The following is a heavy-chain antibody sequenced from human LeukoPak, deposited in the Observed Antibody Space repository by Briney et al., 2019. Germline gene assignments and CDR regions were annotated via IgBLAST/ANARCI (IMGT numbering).Heavy chain of an antibody. CDR3: ARGDRRGYSYGYPGY. J-gene: IGHJ4*02. D-gene: IGHD5-18*01. CDR1: GFTFSRYV. CDR2: ISKDGSDE. V-gene: IGHV3-30*04. Sequence: GGSLRLSCVASGFTFSRYVIHWVRQAPGKGLEWVAVISKDGSDEYYADSVKGRFTVSRDTSKNSLYLQMNNLRGEDTAVYYCARGDRRGYSYGYPGYWGQGTLVTVSS.